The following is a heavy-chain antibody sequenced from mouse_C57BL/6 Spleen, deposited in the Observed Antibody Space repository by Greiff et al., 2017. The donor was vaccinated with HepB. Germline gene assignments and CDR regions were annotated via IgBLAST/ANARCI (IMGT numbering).Heavy chain of an antibody. J-gene: IGHJ2*01. CDR2: IDPETGGT. CDR1: GYTFTDYE. D-gene: IGHD1-1*01. Sequence: VQLQQSGAELVRPGASVTLSCKASGYTFTDYEMHWVKQTPVHGLEWIGAIDPETGGTAYNQKFKGKAILTADKSSSTAYMELRSLTSEDSAVYYCTRYDYYGSSGDYWGQGTTLTVSS. V-gene: IGHV1-15*01. CDR3: TRYDYYGSSGDY.